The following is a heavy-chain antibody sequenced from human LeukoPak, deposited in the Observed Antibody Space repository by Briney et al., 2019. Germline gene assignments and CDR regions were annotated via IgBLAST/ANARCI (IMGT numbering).Heavy chain of an antibody. CDR2: INAYNGKT. J-gene: IGHJ4*02. V-gene: IGHV1-18*01. Sequence: ASVKVSCKVSGYTFTRFAFSWVRQAPGHRLEWMGRINAYNGKTEYSEKLQGRLTMTTETSSSTLYLELRSLGSDDTAVYFCARDTPQHLKRFDDWGQGTLVTVSS. D-gene: IGHD1-1*01. CDR1: GYTFTRFA. CDR3: ARDTPQHLKRFDD.